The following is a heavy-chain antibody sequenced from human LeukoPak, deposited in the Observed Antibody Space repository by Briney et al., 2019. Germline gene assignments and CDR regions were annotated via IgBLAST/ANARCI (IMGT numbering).Heavy chain of an antibody. CDR3: VRSYYYYMDV. CDR1: RFTFPTFN. J-gene: IGHJ6*03. CDR2: ISSDSTTI. Sequence: PGGSLRLSCAASRFTFPTFNMNWVRQAPGKGLEWVSHISSDSTTISYADSVKGRFTISRDNAKTSLYLQMNSLKADDTAVYYCVRSYYYYMDVWDQGTTVTVSS. V-gene: IGHV3-48*01.